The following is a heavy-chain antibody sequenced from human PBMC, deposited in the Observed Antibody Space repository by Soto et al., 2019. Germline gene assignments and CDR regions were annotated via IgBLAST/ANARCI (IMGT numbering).Heavy chain of an antibody. Sequence: QVQLQQWGAGLLKPSETLSLTCAVYGGSFSGSYWSWIRQPPGKGLEWLGEINHSGSTNYNQSLKSRVTLAVDTSKNQFSLKLSSVTAADTAVYYCARGLVNQYISGWYSDYWGQGTLVTVSS. D-gene: IGHD6-19*01. CDR2: INHSGST. CDR1: GGSFSGSY. V-gene: IGHV4-34*01. CDR3: ARGLVNQYISGWYSDY. J-gene: IGHJ4*02.